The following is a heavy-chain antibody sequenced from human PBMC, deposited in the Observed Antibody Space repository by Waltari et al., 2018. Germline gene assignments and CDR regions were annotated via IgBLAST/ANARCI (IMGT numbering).Heavy chain of an antibody. J-gene: IGHJ5*02. V-gene: IGHV4-39*07. CDR2: IYYSGST. D-gene: IGHD6-6*01. Sequence: QLQLQESGPGLVTPSETLSLTCTVSGGSISSSSYYWGWIRQPPGKGLEWIGSIYYSGSTYYNPSLKSRVTISVDTSKNQFSLKLSSVTAADTAVYYCAREYSSSPSRFDPWGQGTLVTVSS. CDR3: AREYSSSPSRFDP. CDR1: GGSISSSSYY.